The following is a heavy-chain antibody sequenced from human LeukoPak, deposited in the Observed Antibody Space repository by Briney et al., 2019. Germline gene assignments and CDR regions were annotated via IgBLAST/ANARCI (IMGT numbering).Heavy chain of an antibody. CDR3: ARDGDFFYGMDV. CDR1: GGTFSSYA. D-gene: IGHD3-3*01. Sequence: SVKVSCTASGGTFSSYAISCVRQAPGQGLEWMGGIIPIFGTANYAQKFQGRVTITADESTSTAYMELSSLRSEDTAVYYCARDGDFFYGMDVWGQGTTVTVSS. V-gene: IGHV1-69*13. CDR2: IIPIFGTA. J-gene: IGHJ6*02.